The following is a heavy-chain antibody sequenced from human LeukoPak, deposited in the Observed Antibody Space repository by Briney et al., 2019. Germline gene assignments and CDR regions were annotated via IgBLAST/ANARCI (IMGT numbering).Heavy chain of an antibody. CDR1: GYTLTELS. Sequence: ASVKVSCKVSGYTLTELSMHWVRRAPGKGLEWMGGFDPEDGETIYAQKFQGRVTMTEDTSTDTAYMELSSLRSEDTAVYYCATDLCSSTSCYGWFDPWGQGTLVTVSS. CDR2: FDPEDGET. D-gene: IGHD2-2*01. J-gene: IGHJ5*02. V-gene: IGHV1-24*01. CDR3: ATDLCSSTSCYGWFDP.